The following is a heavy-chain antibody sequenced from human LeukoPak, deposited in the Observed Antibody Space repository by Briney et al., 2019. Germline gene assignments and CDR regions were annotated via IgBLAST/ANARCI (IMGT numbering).Heavy chain of an antibody. CDR2: ISTNGGST. J-gene: IGHJ4*02. Sequence: GGSLRLSCAASGFTFSSYAMHWVRQAPGKGLEYVSGISTNGGSTNYANSVKGRFTISRDNSKNTLYLQMGGLRAGDMAVYYCARDHGSGSYSDYWGQGTLVTVSS. D-gene: IGHD1-26*01. V-gene: IGHV3-64*01. CDR3: ARDHGSGSYSDY. CDR1: GFTFSSYA.